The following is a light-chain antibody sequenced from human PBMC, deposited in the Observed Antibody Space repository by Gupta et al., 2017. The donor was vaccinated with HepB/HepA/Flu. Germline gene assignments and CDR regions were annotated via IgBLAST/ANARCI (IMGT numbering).Light chain of an antibody. CDR3: QSYDSSMSGYVV. CDR2: GNS. V-gene: IGLV1-40*01. CDR1: SSNIGAGYD. J-gene: IGLJ2*01. Sequence: QSVLTQPPSVSAAPGPRVTISCTGRSSNIGAGYDVHWYQQLTGTAPQLLIYGNSNRPSGVPDRFSGSKSGTSASLVITGLQAEDEADYYCQSYDSSMSGYVVFGGGTKLTVL.